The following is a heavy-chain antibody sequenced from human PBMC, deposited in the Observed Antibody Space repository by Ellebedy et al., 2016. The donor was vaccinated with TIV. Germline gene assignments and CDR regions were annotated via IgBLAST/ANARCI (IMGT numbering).Heavy chain of an antibody. J-gene: IGHJ4*02. CDR1: GFTFSSYA. V-gene: IGHV3-23*01. CDR2: ISGSGGRT. Sequence: PGGSLRLSCAASGFTFSSYAMSRVRQAPGKGLEWVSAISGSGGRTFYADSVKGRLTISRDNSKDTVFLQMNSLRAEDTALYYCAKDHRLRSVDGSGYLPLDYWGQGTLVNVSS. D-gene: IGHD3-22*01. CDR3: AKDHRLRSVDGSGYLPLDY.